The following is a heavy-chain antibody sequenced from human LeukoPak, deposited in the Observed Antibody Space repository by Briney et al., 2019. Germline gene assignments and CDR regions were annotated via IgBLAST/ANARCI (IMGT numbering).Heavy chain of an antibody. CDR3: TTFAVMMTSDYYFDY. J-gene: IGHJ4*02. D-gene: IGHD2-21*01. CDR1: GFTFSNAW. V-gene: IGHV3-15*01. Sequence: GGSLRLSCAASGFTFSNAWMSWVRQAPGKGLEWVGRIKSKTDGGTTDYAAPVKGRFTVSRDDSKNTLYLQMNSLKTEDTAVYYCTTFAVMMTSDYYFDYWGQGTLVTVSS. CDR2: IKSKTDGGTT.